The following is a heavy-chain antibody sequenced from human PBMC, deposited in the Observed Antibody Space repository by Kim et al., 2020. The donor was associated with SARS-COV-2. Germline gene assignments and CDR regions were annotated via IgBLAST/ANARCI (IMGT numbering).Heavy chain of an antibody. Sequence: VKGRFTISRDNSKNTLYLQMNSLRAGDTAVYYCARDTDSTNWNDGGGFDYWGQGTLVTVSS. V-gene: IGHV3-30*07. J-gene: IGHJ4*02. D-gene: IGHD1-20*01. CDR3: ARDTDSTNWNDGGGFDY.